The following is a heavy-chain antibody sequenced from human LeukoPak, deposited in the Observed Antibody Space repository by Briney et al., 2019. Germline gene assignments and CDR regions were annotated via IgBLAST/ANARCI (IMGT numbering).Heavy chain of an antibody. CDR1: GFTFSDYW. J-gene: IGHJ4*02. V-gene: IGHV3-74*01. CDR3: ARDRGPRTGFMVREAYDY. D-gene: IGHD3-10*01. Sequence: GGSLRLSCAASGFTFSDYWIHGVRQAPGKGLVWVSRINTDGCITNYADSVKGRFSISRDNAKNTLYLQMSSLRAEDTAVYYCARDRGPRTGFMVREAYDYWGQGTLVTVSS. CDR2: INTDGCIT.